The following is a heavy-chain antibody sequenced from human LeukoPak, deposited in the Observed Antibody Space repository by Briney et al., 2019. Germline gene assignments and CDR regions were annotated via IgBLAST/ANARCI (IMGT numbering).Heavy chain of an antibody. Sequence: ASVKVSCKASGYSFTAYYMHWVRQAPGQGLEWMGWINPNNGGTKYAQKFQGRVTMTRDTSISTAYMELSSLRSDDTAMYYCARDGYSNGSGWFDPWGQGTLVIVPS. V-gene: IGHV1-2*02. CDR2: INPNNGGT. CDR1: GYSFTAYY. D-gene: IGHD5-18*01. J-gene: IGHJ5*02. CDR3: ARDGYSNGSGWFDP.